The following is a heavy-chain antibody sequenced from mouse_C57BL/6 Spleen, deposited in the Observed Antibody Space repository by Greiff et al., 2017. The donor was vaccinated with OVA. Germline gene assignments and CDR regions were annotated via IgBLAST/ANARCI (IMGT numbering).Heavy chain of an antibody. CDR1: GFSLTSYG. Sequence: VKLQESGPGLVQPSQSLSITCTVSGFSLTSYGVHWVRQSPGKGLEWLGVIWSGGSTDYNAAFISRLSISKDNPKSQVFFKMNSLQADDTAIYYCARNVWDENYYAMDYWGQGTSVTVSS. CDR3: ARNVWDENYYAMDY. CDR2: IWSGGST. V-gene: IGHV2-2*01. J-gene: IGHJ4*01. D-gene: IGHD2-10*02.